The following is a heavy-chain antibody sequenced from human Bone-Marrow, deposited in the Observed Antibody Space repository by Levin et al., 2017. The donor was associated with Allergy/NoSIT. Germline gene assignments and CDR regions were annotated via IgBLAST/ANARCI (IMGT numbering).Heavy chain of an antibody. CDR2: INPSDDST. J-gene: IGHJ4*02. V-gene: IGHV1-46*01. CDR3: ARDEFYDGSGYSERFDY. CDR1: GYTFTSYY. D-gene: IGHD3-22*01. Sequence: AASVKVSCKASGYTFTSYYMHWVRQAPGQGLEWMGFINPSDDSTRYAQNFQGRVTMTSDTSTSSVYMELSSLRSEDTAVYYCARDEFYDGSGYSERFDYWGQGTLVTVSS.